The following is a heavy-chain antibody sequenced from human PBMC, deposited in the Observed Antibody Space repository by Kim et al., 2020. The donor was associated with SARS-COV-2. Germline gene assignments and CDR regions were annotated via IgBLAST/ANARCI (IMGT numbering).Heavy chain of an antibody. D-gene: IGHD3-16*02. CDR3: ARGSYDYVWGSYLQGELFDY. CDR1: GFTFSDYY. CDR2: ISSSSSYT. Sequence: GGSLRLSCAASGFTFSDYYMSWIRQAPGKGLEWVSYISSSSSYTNYADSVKGRFTISRDNAKNSLYLQMNSLRAEDTAVYYCARGSYDYVWGSYLQGELFDYWGQGTLVTVSS. V-gene: IGHV3-11*06. J-gene: IGHJ4*02.